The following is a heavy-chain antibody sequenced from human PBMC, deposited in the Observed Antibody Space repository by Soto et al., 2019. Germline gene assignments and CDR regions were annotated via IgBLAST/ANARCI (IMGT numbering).Heavy chain of an antibody. V-gene: IGHV1-69*13. CDR2: IIPIFGTA. CDR1: GGTFSSYA. J-gene: IGHJ4*02. D-gene: IGHD2-2*01. Sequence: SVKVSCKASGGTFSSYAISWVRQAPGQGLEWMGGIIPIFGTANYAQKFQGRVTITADESTSTAYMELSSLRSEDTAVYYCARWRTRDIVVVPAAGDFDYWGQGTLVTVSS. CDR3: ARWRTRDIVVVPAAGDFDY.